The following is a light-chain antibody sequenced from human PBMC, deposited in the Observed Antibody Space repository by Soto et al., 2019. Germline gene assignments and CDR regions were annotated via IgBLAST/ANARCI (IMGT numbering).Light chain of an antibody. CDR1: QSVSSN. CDR2: GAS. V-gene: IGKV3-15*01. CDR3: QQYASSPIT. Sequence: EIVMTQSPATLSVSPGERATLSCRASQSVSSNLAWYQQKPGQAPRLLIYGASTRATGIPARFSGSGSGTEFTLTISSLQSEDFAVYHCQQYASSPITFGQGTRLEI. J-gene: IGKJ5*01.